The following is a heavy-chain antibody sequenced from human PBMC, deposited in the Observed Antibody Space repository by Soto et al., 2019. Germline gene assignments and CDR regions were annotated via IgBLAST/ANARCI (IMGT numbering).Heavy chain of an antibody. Sequence: QVQLVQSGAEVKKPGSSVKVSCKASGGTFSNYALSWVRQAPGQGLEWMGDIIPIFGTTNNAQKFQGRVTITADEATSTAYMELSSLRSEDTAVYYCARGGHVVVVTAALDYWGQGTLVTVSS. D-gene: IGHD2-21*02. CDR2: IIPIFGTT. CDR1: GGTFSNYA. V-gene: IGHV1-69*12. J-gene: IGHJ4*02. CDR3: ARGGHVVVVTAALDY.